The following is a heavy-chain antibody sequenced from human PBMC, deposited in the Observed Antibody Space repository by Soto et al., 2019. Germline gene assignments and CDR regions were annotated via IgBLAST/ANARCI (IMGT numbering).Heavy chain of an antibody. CDR1: GGTFSSYA. Sequence: QVQLVQSGAEVKKPGSSVKVSCKASGGTFSSYAISWVRQAPGQGLEWMGGIIPIFGTANYAQKFQGRVTITADESTSTAYMELRSLRSEDTAVYYCARSKQRGYSYGYYGMDVWGQGTTVTVSS. V-gene: IGHV1-69*12. CDR3: ARSKQRGYSYGYYGMDV. J-gene: IGHJ6*02. CDR2: IIPIFGTA. D-gene: IGHD5-18*01.